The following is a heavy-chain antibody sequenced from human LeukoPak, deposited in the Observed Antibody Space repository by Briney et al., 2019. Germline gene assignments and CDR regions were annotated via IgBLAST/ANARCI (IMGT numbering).Heavy chain of an antibody. CDR1: GFTFSSYS. D-gene: IGHD4-17*01. CDR2: ISSSSTYI. Sequence: GGSLRLSCAGSGFTFSSYSMNWVRQAPGKGLEWVSSISSSSTYIYYADSVKGRFTISRDNAKNSVYLQMNSLRAVDTAVYYCAKADGDKPFDYWGQGTLVTVSS. V-gene: IGHV3-21*01. J-gene: IGHJ4*02. CDR3: AKADGDKPFDY.